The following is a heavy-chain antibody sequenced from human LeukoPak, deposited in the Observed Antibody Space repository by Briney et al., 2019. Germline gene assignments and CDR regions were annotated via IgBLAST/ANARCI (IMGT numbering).Heavy chain of an antibody. Sequence: SETLSLTCTVSGGSINSGDSYWSWIRQPPGKGLEWIVYIYYSGSTYYNPSLKSRVTISVDTSKNQFSLKLSSVTAADTAVYYCASIAVAARNDAFDIWGQGTMVTVSS. D-gene: IGHD6-19*01. CDR2: IYYSGST. CDR3: ASIAVAARNDAFDI. J-gene: IGHJ3*02. CDR1: GGSINSGDSY. V-gene: IGHV4-30-4*01.